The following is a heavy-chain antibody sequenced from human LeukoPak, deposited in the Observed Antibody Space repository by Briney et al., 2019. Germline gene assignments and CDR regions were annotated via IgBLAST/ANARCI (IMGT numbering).Heavy chain of an antibody. V-gene: IGHV3-48*02. CDR3: ARDSWGFRIAAANGGGY. CDR2: ISSSSSTI. D-gene: IGHD6-13*01. J-gene: IGHJ4*02. CDR1: GFTFSSYS. Sequence: GGSLRLSCAASGFTFSSYSMNWVRQAPGKGLEWVSYISSSSSTIYYADSVKGRFTISRDNAKNSRYLQMNSLRDEDTAVYYCARDSWGFRIAAANGGGYWGQGTLVTVSS.